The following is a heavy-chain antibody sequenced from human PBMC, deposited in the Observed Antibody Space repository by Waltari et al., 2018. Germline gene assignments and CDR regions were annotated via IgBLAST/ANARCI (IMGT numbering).Heavy chain of an antibody. CDR2: ITYSSTTI. CDR1: GFTFSSYT. D-gene: IGHD1-26*01. Sequence: EVQLVESGGGLVQPGGSLRLSCAASGFTFSSYTMNWVRQDPGKGLEWVSYITYSSTTIYYADSVKGRFTISRDNAKNSLYLQMNSLRAEDTAVYYCAREGSGTASLKYWGQGTLVTVSS. V-gene: IGHV3-48*01. CDR3: AREGSGTASLKY. J-gene: IGHJ4*02.